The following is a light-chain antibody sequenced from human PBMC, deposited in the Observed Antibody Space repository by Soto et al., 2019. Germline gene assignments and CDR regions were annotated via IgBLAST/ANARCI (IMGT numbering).Light chain of an antibody. CDR1: SGHSSYA. V-gene: IGLV4-69*01. J-gene: IGLJ1*01. CDR3: QTWGTGIHV. Sequence: QSVLTQSPSASASLGASVKLTCTLNSGHSSYAIAWHQQQPEKGPRYLMKLNSDGSHSKGDGIPDRFSGSSSGAERYLIISSLQSEDEADYYCQTWGTGIHVFGTGTKLTVL. CDR2: LNSDGSH.